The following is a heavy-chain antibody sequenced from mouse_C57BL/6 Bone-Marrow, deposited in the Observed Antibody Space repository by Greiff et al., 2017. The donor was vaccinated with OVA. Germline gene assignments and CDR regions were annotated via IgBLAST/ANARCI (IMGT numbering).Heavy chain of an antibody. V-gene: IGHV14-3*01. CDR3: ASYYCSSYGYFDD. D-gene: IGHD1-1*01. J-gene: IGHJ2*01. CDR1: GFNIKNTY. Sequence: VQLQQSVAELVRPGASVKLSCTASGFNIKNTYMHWVKQRPEQGLEWIGRIDPASGSTKYAPKFQGKATITADTSSNTAYLQLSSLTSEDTAIYYCASYYCSSYGYFDDWGQGTTLTVSS. CDR2: IDPASGST.